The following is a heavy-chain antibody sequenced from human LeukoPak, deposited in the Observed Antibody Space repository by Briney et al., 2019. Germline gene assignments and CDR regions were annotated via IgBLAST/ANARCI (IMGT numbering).Heavy chain of an antibody. Sequence: SETLSLTCAVYGGSFSGYYWTWIRQPPGKGLEWIGEISHNGVTNYNPSLKSRVAISVDTSKNQFSLKLSSVTAADTAVYYCATQKYYDSSSYPLDWGQGTLVTVSS. V-gene: IGHV4-34*01. J-gene: IGHJ4*02. CDR2: ISHNGVT. CDR1: GGSFSGYY. D-gene: IGHD3-22*01. CDR3: ATQKYYDSSSYPLD.